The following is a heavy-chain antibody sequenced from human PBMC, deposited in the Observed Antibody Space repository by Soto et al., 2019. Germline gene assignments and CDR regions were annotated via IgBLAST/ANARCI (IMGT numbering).Heavy chain of an antibody. CDR2: INSDGSTT. D-gene: IGHD6-13*01. J-gene: IGHJ4*02. V-gene: IGHV3-74*01. Sequence: EVQLVESGGGLVQPGGSLRLSCAASGFTFSTYWMHWVGRAPGKGLVWVSRINSDGSTTSYADSVKGRFTISRDNARSTLYVQMNSLRAEDTAVYYCARMATAGTHFDFWAQGTLVTVSS. CDR3: ARMATAGTHFDF. CDR1: GFTFSTYW.